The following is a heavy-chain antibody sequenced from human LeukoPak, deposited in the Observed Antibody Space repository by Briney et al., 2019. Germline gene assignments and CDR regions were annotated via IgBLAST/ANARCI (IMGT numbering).Heavy chain of an antibody. Sequence: ASVKVSCKASGYGFTSYGISWVRQAPGQGLEWMGWISAYNGNTNYAQKLRGRVTMTTDTSTSTAYMELRSLRSDDTAVYYCARDKIVVVPAVSWFDPWGQGTLVTVSS. CDR3: ARDKIVVVPAVSWFDP. CDR2: ISAYNGNT. V-gene: IGHV1-18*01. D-gene: IGHD2-2*01. J-gene: IGHJ5*02. CDR1: GYGFTSYG.